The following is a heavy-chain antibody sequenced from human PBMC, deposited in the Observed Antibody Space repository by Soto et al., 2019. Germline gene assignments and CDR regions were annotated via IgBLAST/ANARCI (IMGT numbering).Heavy chain of an antibody. D-gene: IGHD5-12*01. CDR2: IWSDGTKK. Sequence: GGSLRLSCTASGFAFSNYGIHWVRQAPGRGLEWVAVIWSDGTKKFYAGSVRGRFTISRDNSKNTLYLQMNSLKTEDTAVYYCTTVGWLRRGRFVDYWGQGTLVTVSS. V-gene: IGHV3-33*01. CDR3: TTVGWLRRGRFVDY. CDR1: GFAFSNYG. J-gene: IGHJ4*02.